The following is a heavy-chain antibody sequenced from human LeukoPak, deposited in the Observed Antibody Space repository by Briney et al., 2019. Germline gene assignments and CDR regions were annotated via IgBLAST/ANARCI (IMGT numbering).Heavy chain of an antibody. J-gene: IGHJ4*02. CDR1: GYTSTGYY. CDR3: ARARGYDYVWGSYRSPDFDY. CDR2: INPNSGGI. D-gene: IGHD3-16*02. Sequence: ASVKVSCKASGYTSTGYYMHWVRQAPGQGLEWMGRINPNSGGINYAQKLQGRVTMTTDTSTSTAYMELRSLRSDDTAVYYCARARGYDYVWGSYRSPDFDYWGQGTLVTVSS. V-gene: IGHV1-2*06.